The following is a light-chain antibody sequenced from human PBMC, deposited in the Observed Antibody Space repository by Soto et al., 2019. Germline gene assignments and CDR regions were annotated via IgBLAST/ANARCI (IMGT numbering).Light chain of an antibody. CDR3: HQYDSFPRT. Sequence: EIVLTQSPGTLSLSPGERATLSCRASQSVTSDYLAWYQQKPGQAPRVLIFDASIRATGIPDRFSASGSGSDFTLTISRLEPDDFAEYYCHQYDSFPRTFGGGTKVDIK. CDR2: DAS. CDR1: QSVTSDY. J-gene: IGKJ4*01. V-gene: IGKV3-20*01.